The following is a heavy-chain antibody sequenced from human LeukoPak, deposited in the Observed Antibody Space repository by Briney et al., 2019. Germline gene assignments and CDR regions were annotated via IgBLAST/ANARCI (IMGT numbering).Heavy chain of an antibody. D-gene: IGHD3-10*01. CDR3: AKEHGSGSYWPEYFDY. CDR1: GFTFSSYA. Sequence: TGGSLRLSCAASGFTFSSYAMSWVRQAPGKGLEWVSAISGSGGSTYYADSVKGRFTISRDNSKNTLYLQMNSLRAEDTAVYYCAKEHGSGSYWPEYFDYWGQGTLVTVSS. J-gene: IGHJ4*02. CDR2: ISGSGGST. V-gene: IGHV3-23*01.